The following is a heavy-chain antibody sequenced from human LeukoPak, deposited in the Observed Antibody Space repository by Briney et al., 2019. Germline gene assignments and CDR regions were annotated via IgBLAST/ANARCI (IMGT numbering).Heavy chain of an antibody. Sequence: SVKVSCKASAFTFTSSAMQWVRQARGQRLEWIGWIVVGSGNTNYAQKFQGRVTITRDMSTSTAYMELSSLRSEDTAVYYCARDNSVGETAWWFDPWGQGTLVTVSS. CDR2: IVVGSGNT. J-gene: IGHJ5*02. D-gene: IGHD1-26*01. V-gene: IGHV1-58*02. CDR3: ARDNSVGETAWWFDP. CDR1: AFTFTSSA.